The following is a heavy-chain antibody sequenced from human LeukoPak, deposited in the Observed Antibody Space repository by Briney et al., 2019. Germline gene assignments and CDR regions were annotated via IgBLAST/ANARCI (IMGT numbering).Heavy chain of an antibody. J-gene: IGHJ4*01. CDR3: ARDGAVGFDDPAGHFDY. Sequence: SETLSLTCTVSGYSISSGYYWGWIRQPPGKGLEWIGNIYHSGNTFYNPSLKSRVTISVDASKNQFSLKLHSVTAADTAVYYCARDGAVGFDDPAGHFDYWGHGTLVTVSS. V-gene: IGHV4-38-2*02. CDR1: GYSISSGYY. D-gene: IGHD1-26*01. CDR2: IYHSGNT.